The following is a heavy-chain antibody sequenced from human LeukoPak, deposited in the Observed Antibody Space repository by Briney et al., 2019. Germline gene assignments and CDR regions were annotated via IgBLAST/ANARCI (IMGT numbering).Heavy chain of an antibody. J-gene: IGHJ3*02. V-gene: IGHV3-7*03. Sequence: GGSLRLSCAASGFTFSSYWMNWARQAPGKGLEWLASINHNGNVNYYVDSVKGRFTISRDNAKNSLYLQMNSLRAEDTALYHCARALYYDFWSGSPDDAFDIWGQGTMVTVSS. D-gene: IGHD3-3*01. CDR3: ARALYYDFWSGSPDDAFDI. CDR1: GFTFSSYW. CDR2: INHNGNVN.